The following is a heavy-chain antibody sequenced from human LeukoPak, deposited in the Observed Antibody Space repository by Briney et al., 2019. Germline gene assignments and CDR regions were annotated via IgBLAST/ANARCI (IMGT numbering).Heavy chain of an antibody. Sequence: PSETLSLTCTVSGGSISSYYWSWIRQPPGKGLEWIGYIYYSGSTNYNPSLKSRVTISVDTSKNQFSLKLSSVTAADTAVYYCARHRRAVARQRPYYYYGMDVWGQGTTVTVSS. D-gene: IGHD6-19*01. CDR2: IYYSGST. CDR3: ARHRRAVARQRPYYYYGMDV. V-gene: IGHV4-59*08. CDR1: GGSISSYY. J-gene: IGHJ6*02.